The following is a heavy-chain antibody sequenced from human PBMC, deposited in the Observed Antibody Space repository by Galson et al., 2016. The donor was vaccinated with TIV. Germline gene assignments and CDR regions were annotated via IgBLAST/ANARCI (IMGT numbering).Heavy chain of an antibody. CDR2: INSNSASI. D-gene: IGHD1-26*01. V-gene: IGHV3-9*01. Sequence: SLRLSCAASGFSFDEYAMHWVRQAPGKGLEWVSGINSNSASIGYADSVKGRFTMSRDNSKNSLYLEMHSLSPEDTALYYCAKAPGSYYDLIDFWGQGTLVTVSS. CDR3: AKAPGSYYDLIDF. J-gene: IGHJ4*02. CDR1: GFSFDEYA.